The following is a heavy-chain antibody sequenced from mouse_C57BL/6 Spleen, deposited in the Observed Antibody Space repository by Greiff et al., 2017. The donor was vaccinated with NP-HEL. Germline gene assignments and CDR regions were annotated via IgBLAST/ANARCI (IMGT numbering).Heavy chain of an antibody. CDR3: ARGDGCDY. D-gene: IGHD2-3*01. CDR1: GYAFSSYW. Sequence: LQQSGASVKISCKASGYAFSSYWMNWVKQRPGKGLEWLGQIYPGDGDTNYNGKFKGKATLTADKSSSTAYMQLSSLTSEDSAVYFCARGDGCDYWGQGTTLTVSS. J-gene: IGHJ2*01. CDR2: IYPGDGDT. V-gene: IGHV1-80*01.